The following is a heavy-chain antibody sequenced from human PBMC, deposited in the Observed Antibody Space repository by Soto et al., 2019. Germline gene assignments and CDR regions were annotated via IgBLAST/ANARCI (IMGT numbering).Heavy chain of an antibody. CDR1: GDSVSSNSAA. CDR3: ARDTYYDFWSGYSV. D-gene: IGHD3-3*01. V-gene: IGHV6-1*01. CDR2: TYYRSKLYN. J-gene: IGHJ3*01. Sequence: SQPLSLTCAISGDSVSSNSAAWNWIRQSPSRGLEWLGRTYYRSKLYNDYAVSVKSRITINPDTSKNQFSLQLNSVTPEDTAVYYCARDTYYDFWSGYSVWGQGTMVTVSS.